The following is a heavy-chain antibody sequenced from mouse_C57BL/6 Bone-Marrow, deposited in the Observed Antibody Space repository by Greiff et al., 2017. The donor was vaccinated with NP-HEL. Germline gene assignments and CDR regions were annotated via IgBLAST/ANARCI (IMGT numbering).Heavy chain of an antibody. D-gene: IGHD2-5*01. CDR2: IDPSDSYT. J-gene: IGHJ3*01. Sequence: QVQLKESGAELVMPGASVKLSCKASGYTFTSYWMHWVKQRPGQGLEWIGEIDPSDSYTNYNQKFKGKSTWTVDKSSSTAYMQLSSLTSEDSAVYYCASGSSSNSFAYWGQGTLVTVSA. CDR3: ASGSSSNSFAY. CDR1: GYTFTSYW. V-gene: IGHV1-69*01.